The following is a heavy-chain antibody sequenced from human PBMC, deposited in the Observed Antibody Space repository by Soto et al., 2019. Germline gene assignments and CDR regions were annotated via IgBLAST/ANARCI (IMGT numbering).Heavy chain of an antibody. D-gene: IGHD3-16*01. CDR3: ARWGTTGGLDV. Sequence: QVQLVESGGGVVQPGTSLRLSCVGSGFTFRSYVIHWVRQAPGKGLEWVALTSYDGSNNFYGDSVKGRFTISRHNSRNTVELQMDSLRVEDTALYYCARWGTTGGLDVWGQGILVSVSS. CDR1: GFTFRSYV. V-gene: IGHV3-33*05. CDR2: TSYDGSNN. J-gene: IGHJ4*02.